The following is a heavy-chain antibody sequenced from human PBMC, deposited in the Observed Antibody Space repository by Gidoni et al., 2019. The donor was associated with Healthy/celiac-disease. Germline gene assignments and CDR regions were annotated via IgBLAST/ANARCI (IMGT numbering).Heavy chain of an antibody. D-gene: IGHD1-26*01. V-gene: IGHV2-26*01. Sequence: QVTLKESGPVLVKPTETLTLTCTVSGFSLSNARMGVSWIRQPPGKALEWLAHIFSNDEKSYSTSLKSRLTISKDTSKSQVVLTMTNMDPVDTATYYCARGSGSYQKSNWFDPWGQGTLVTVSS. J-gene: IGHJ5*02. CDR3: ARGSGSYQKSNWFDP. CDR2: IFSNDEK. CDR1: GFSLSNARMG.